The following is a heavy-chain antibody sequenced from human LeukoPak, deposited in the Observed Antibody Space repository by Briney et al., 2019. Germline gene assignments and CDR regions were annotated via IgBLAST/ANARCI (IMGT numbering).Heavy chain of an antibody. CDR1: GFTFSSYA. CDR2: ISYDGSNK. CDR3: ARGYSSSWAGEDAFDI. J-gene: IGHJ3*02. D-gene: IGHD6-13*01. V-gene: IGHV3-30*04. Sequence: GRSLRLSCAASGFTFSSYAMHWVRQAPGKGLEWVAVISYDGSNKYYADSVKGRFTISRDNSKNTLYLQMNSLRAEDTAVYYCARGYSSSWAGEDAFDIWGQGTVVTVSS.